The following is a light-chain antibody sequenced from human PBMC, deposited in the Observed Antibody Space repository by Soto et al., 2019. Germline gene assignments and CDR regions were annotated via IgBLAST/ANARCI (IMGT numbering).Light chain of an antibody. CDR1: SSDVGGYNY. V-gene: IGLV2-14*01. Sequence: QSVLTQPASVSGSPGQSITISCTGTSSDVGGYNYVSWYQQHPGKAPKLMIYDVSNRPSGVSNRFSGSKSGNMASLTISGLQAGDEADYYCSSYTSSSTVVFGGGTKVTVL. J-gene: IGLJ2*01. CDR2: DVS. CDR3: SSYTSSSTVV.